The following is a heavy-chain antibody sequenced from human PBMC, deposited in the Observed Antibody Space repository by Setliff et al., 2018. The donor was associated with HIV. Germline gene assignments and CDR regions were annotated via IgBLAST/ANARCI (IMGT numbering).Heavy chain of an antibody. CDR1: GFSFSNYA. V-gene: IGHV3-23*01. CDR2: IAGTSAST. D-gene: IGHD1-26*01. CDR3: AKPLTQWGVSPYHYAFGV. Sequence: GESLRLSCAVAGFSFSNYAMTWVRQAPGKGLEWVSAIAGTSASTYYADSMKGRFTISRDSSKSMLYLQMNSLRVEDTAIYYCAKPLTQWGVSPYHYAFGVWGQGTTVTVSS. J-gene: IGHJ6*02.